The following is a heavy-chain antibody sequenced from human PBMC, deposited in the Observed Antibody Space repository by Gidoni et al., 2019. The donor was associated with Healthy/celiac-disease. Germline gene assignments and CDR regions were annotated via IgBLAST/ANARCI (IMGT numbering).Heavy chain of an antibody. CDR1: GFTFSSYW. CDR3: ARVGGGIAAAASQHLDY. CDR2: INSDGSST. Sequence: EVQLVESGGGLVQPGGSLRLSCAASGFTFSSYWMHWVRQAPGKGLVWVSRINSDGSSTSYAESVKGRFTISRDNAKNTLYLQMNSLRAEDTSVYYCARVGGGIAAAASQHLDYWGQGTLVTVSS. J-gene: IGHJ4*02. V-gene: IGHV3-74*01. D-gene: IGHD6-13*01.